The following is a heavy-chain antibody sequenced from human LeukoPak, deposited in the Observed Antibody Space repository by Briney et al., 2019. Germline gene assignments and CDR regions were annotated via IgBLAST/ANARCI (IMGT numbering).Heavy chain of an antibody. D-gene: IGHD2-8*01. Sequence: SETLSLTCTVSGGSISSSSYYWGWIRQPPGKGLEWIGSIYYSGSTYYNPSLKSRVTISVDTSKNQFSLKLNSVTAADTAVYYCARQPSDEALGVYYYGMDVWGQGTTVTVSS. CDR1: GGSISSSSYY. CDR3: ARQPSDEALGVYYYGMDV. CDR2: IYYSGST. V-gene: IGHV4-39*01. J-gene: IGHJ6*02.